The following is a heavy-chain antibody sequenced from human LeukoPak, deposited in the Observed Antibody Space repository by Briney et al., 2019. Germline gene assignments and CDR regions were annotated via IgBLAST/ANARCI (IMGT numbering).Heavy chain of an antibody. D-gene: IGHD3-22*01. CDR3: ASCNPSVYYYDSVPRVDY. Sequence: PSETLSLTCTVSGGSISSGSYYWSWIRQPPGKGLEWIGYIYYTGSTNYNPSLNSRVTISLETSKNQFSLNLSSVTAADTAVYYCASCNPSVYYYDSVPRVDYWGQGTLVTVSS. V-gene: IGHV4-61*01. CDR1: GGSISSGSYY. J-gene: IGHJ4*02. CDR2: IYYTGST.